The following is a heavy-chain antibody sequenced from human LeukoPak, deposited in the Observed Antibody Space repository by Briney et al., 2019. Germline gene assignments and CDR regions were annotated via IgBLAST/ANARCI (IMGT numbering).Heavy chain of an antibody. V-gene: IGHV4-59*08. D-gene: IGHD3-22*01. J-gene: IGHJ3*02. CDR1: GGAISSYY. CDR3: ARHFYDSSGYPGDDAFDI. Sequence: PSETLSLTCTVSGGAISSYYWSWIRQPPGKGLEWIGYIYHSGSTNYNPSLKSRVTISVDTSKNQFSLKLSSVTAADTAVYYCARHFYDSSGYPGDDAFDIWGQGTMVTVSS. CDR2: IYHSGST.